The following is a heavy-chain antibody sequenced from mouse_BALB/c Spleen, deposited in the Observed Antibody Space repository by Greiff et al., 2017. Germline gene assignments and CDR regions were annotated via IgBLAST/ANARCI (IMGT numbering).Heavy chain of an antibody. Sequence: EVHLVESGGGLVQPGGSRKLSCAASGFTFSSFGMHWVRQAPEKGLEWVAYISSGSSTIYYADTVKGRFTISRDNPKNTLFLQMTSLRSEDTAMYYCARGITTYYYAMDYWGQGTSVTVSS. D-gene: IGHD2-4*01. CDR1: GFTFSSFG. CDR2: ISSGSSTI. CDR3: ARGITTYYYAMDY. V-gene: IGHV5-17*02. J-gene: IGHJ4*01.